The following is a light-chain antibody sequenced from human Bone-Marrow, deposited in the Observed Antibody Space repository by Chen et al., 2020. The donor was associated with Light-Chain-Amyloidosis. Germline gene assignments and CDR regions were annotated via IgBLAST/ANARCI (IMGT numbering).Light chain of an antibody. V-gene: IGLV2-14*01. CDR3: SSYTITNTLV. CDR2: EVT. J-gene: IGLJ1*01. Sequence: QSALTQPASVSGSPGQSITISCTGTSSDVGGDNQVSWYQQHPDKAPKLMIYEVTNRPSWVPDRFSGSKSDTTASLTISGLQTEDEADYFCSSYTITNTLVFGSGTRVTVL. CDR1: SSDVGGDNQ.